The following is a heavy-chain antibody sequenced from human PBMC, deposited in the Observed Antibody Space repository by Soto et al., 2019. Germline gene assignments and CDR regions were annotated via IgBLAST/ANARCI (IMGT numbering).Heavy chain of an antibody. V-gene: IGHV1-8*02. CDR1: GYTFTSYG. D-gene: IGHD3-10*01. CDR2: MKPNSGNT. J-gene: IGHJ5*02. CDR3: AKMDYNSGGPGNWFDP. Sequence: ASVKVSCKASGYTFTSYGISWVRQATGQGLEWMGWMKPNSGNTGYAQKFQGRVTMTRNTSTSTAYMELSSLTSEDTAMYYCAKMDYNSGGPGNWFDPWGQGTPVTVPS.